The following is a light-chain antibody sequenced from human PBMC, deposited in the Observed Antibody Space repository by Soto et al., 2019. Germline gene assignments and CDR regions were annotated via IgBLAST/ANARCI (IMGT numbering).Light chain of an antibody. V-gene: IGKV3-15*01. CDR3: QQYNNWPQT. CDR2: GPS. Sequence: EIVMTQSPATLSVSPGERATLSCRASKSVSSNLAWYQQKPGQAPRLLIYGPSTRAIGIPARFSGSGSGTEFTLTISSLQSEDFVLYYCQQYNNWPQTFGQGTKLEIK. CDR1: KSVSSN. J-gene: IGKJ2*01.